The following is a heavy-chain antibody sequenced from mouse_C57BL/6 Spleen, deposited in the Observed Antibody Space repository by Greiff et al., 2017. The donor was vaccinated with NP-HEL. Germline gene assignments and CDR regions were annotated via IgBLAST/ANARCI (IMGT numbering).Heavy chain of an antibody. CDR1: GYTFTSYT. D-gene: IGHD1-1*01. CDR2: INPSSGYT. CDR3: ARGEVVEVPPLDY. V-gene: IGHV1-4*01. Sequence: QVQLQQSGAELARPGASVKMSCKASGYTFTSYTMHWVKQRPGQGLEWIGYINPSSGYTKYNQKFKDKATLTADKSSSTAYMQLSSLTSEDSAVYYCARGEVVEVPPLDYWGQGTTLTVSS. J-gene: IGHJ2*01.